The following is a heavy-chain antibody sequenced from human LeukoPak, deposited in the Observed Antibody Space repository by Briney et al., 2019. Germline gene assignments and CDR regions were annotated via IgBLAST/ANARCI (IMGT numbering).Heavy chain of an antibody. Sequence: PSETLSLTCTVSSGSISTSNYYWGWVRQPPGKALEWIGNIFYSGSTNYNPSLKSRVTISVDTSKNQFSLNLSSVTAADTAVYYCARGGFAHWVTAVGFDYWGQGTLVTVSS. D-gene: IGHD2-21*02. J-gene: IGHJ4*02. CDR3: ARGGFAHWVTAVGFDY. CDR1: SGSISTSNYY. V-gene: IGHV4-61*05. CDR2: IFYSGST.